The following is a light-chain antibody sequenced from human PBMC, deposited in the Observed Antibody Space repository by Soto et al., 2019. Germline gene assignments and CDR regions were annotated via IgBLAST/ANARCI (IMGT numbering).Light chain of an antibody. CDR1: QSLTNSF. J-gene: IGKJ5*01. V-gene: IGKV3D-20*02. CDR2: DTS. CDR3: LHRRSLFPLL. Sequence: EFVLTQSPGTLPLSPGERATLSCRASQSLTNSFIAWYQQRPGQAPRLLIYDTSSRASGIPDRFSGSGSGTDFTLTISCVERGVGKEYNRLHRRSLFPLLFGLG.